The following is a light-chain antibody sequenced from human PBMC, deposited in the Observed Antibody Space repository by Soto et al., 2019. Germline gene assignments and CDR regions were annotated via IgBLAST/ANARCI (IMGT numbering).Light chain of an antibody. CDR3: QQSYNNPRT. CDR2: AAS. Sequence: DIPMTQSPSSLSASVGDSVTITCRASQSISHFLNWYQQKPGKAPKLLIYAASTLESGVPSRFSGSASGTDFTLTISSLLPEDFATYYCQQSYNNPRTFGQGTILEI. J-gene: IGKJ2*01. V-gene: IGKV1-39*01. CDR1: QSISHF.